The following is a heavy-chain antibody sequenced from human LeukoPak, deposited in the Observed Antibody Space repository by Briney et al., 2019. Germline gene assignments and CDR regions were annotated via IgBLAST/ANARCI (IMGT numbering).Heavy chain of an antibody. Sequence: SETLSLTCTVSGGSISSYYWSWIRQPPGKGLEWIGYIYYSGSTNYNPSLKSRVTISVDTSKNQFSLKLSSVTAADTAVYYCARGPRYCSSTSCYTNWFDPWGQGTLVTVSS. J-gene: IGHJ5*02. CDR2: IYYSGST. CDR3: ARGPRYCSSTSCYTNWFDP. V-gene: IGHV4-59*08. D-gene: IGHD2-2*01. CDR1: GGSISSYY.